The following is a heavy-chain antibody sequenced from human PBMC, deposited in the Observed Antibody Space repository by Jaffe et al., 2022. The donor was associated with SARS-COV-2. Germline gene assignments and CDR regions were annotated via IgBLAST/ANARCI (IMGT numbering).Heavy chain of an antibody. CDR3: AKDQSLSGSYAFDY. CDR1: GFTFDDYA. Sequence: EVQLVESGGGLVQPGRSLRLSCAASGFTFDDYAMHWVRQAPGKGLEWVSGISWNSGSIGYADSVKGRFTISRDNAKNSLYLQMNSLRAEDTALYYCAKDQSLSGSYAFDYWGQGTLVTVSS. CDR2: ISWNSGSI. V-gene: IGHV3-9*01. D-gene: IGHD1-26*01. J-gene: IGHJ4*02.